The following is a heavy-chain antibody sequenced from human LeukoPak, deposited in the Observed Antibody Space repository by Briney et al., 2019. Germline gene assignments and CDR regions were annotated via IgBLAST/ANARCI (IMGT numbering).Heavy chain of an antibody. V-gene: IGHV4-59*01. CDR2: IYYSGST. CDR1: GGSISSYY. D-gene: IGHD3-3*01. J-gene: IGHJ3*02. CDR3: ARGSYDFWSGYYIPFDRGHNAFDI. Sequence: SETLSLTCTVSGGSISSYYWSWIRQPPGKGLEWIGYIYYSGSTNYNPSLKSRVTISVDTSKNQFSLKLSSVTAADTAVYYCARGSYDFWSGYYIPFDRGHNAFDIWGQGTMVTVSS.